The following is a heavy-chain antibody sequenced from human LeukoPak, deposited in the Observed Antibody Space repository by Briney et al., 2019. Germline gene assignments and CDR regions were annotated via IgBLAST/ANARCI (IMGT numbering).Heavy chain of an antibody. J-gene: IGHJ4*02. Sequence: SGALFLLCSGSGGSIRHYYWSWIRPPPGKGLEWIGYIFHTRSGSTNHNPSLKSRVTISVDTSKNQFSLNLNSVTAADTAVYYCARHAVYAGSGWAFDWSDQGTLVTVSS. V-gene: IGHV4-59*08. CDR1: GGSIRHYY. D-gene: IGHD6-19*01. CDR3: ARHAVYAGSGWAFDW. CDR2: IFHTRSGST.